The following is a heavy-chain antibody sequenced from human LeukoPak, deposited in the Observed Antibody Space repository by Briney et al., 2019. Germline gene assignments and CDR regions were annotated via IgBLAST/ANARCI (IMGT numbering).Heavy chain of an antibody. CDR1: GFTFTSSA. V-gene: IGHV1-58*01. J-gene: IGHJ4*02. D-gene: IGHD3-10*01. CDR3: ARDSLSLDYFDY. Sequence: GTSVKVSCKASGFTFTSSAVQWVRQARGQRLEWIGWIVVGSGNTNYAQKFQERVTITRDMSTSTAYMELSSLRAEDTAVYYCARDSLSLDYFDYWGQGTLVTVSS. CDR2: IVVGSGNT.